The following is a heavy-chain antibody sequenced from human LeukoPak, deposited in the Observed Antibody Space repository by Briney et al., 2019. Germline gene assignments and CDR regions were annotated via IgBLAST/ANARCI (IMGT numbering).Heavy chain of an antibody. J-gene: IGHJ6*03. D-gene: IGHD3-3*01. CDR2: IYYSGST. CDR1: GGSIRSRNYY. V-gene: IGHV4-39*01. CDR3: ARGRNFWSGYLIHMDV. Sequence: SETLSLTCTVSGGSIRSRNYYWGWIRQPPGKGLEWIGSIYYSGSTYYNPSLKSRVTISVDTSKNQFSLKLSSVTAADTAVYYCARGRNFWSGYLIHMDVWGKGTTVTVSS.